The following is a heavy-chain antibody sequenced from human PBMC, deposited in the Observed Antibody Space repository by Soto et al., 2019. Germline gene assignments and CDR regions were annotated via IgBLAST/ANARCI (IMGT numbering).Heavy chain of an antibody. Sequence: QVQLQESGPGLVQPSGTLSLTCAVSGGSISSTNWWSWVRQPPGKGLEWIGEIYHSGSTNYNPSLKTRVIISVDKSKNQFPLKLSSVTAADTAVYYCARAYDYSSNWFDPWGQGTLVTVSS. CDR3: ARAYDYSSNWFDP. CDR2: IYHSGST. CDR1: GGSISSTNW. D-gene: IGHD4-4*01. J-gene: IGHJ5*02. V-gene: IGHV4-4*02.